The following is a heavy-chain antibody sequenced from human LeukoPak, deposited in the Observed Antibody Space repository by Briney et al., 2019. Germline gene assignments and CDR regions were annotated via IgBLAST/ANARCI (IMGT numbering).Heavy chain of an antibody. CDR1: GGSISSYY. CDR3: ARDIAVAGTYFDY. Sequence: PSETLSLTCTVSGGSISSYYWSWIRQPPGKGLEWIGYIYYSGSTNYNPSLKSRVTISVDTSKNQFSLKLSSVTAADTAVYYCARDIAVAGTYFDYWGQGTPVTVSS. J-gene: IGHJ4*02. D-gene: IGHD6-19*01. CDR2: IYYSGST. V-gene: IGHV4-59*01.